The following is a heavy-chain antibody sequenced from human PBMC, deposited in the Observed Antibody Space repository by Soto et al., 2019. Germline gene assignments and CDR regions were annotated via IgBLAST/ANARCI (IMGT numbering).Heavy chain of an antibody. CDR3: ATPLVGATEQGDY. D-gene: IGHD1-26*01. Sequence: SVKVSCKASGGTFSSYTISWVRQAPGQGLEWMGRIIPILGIANYAQKFQDRVTITADKSTSTAYMELSSLRSEDTAVYYCATPLVGATEQGDYWGQGTLVTSPQ. CDR1: GGTFSSYT. J-gene: IGHJ4*02. CDR2: IIPILGIA. V-gene: IGHV1-69*02.